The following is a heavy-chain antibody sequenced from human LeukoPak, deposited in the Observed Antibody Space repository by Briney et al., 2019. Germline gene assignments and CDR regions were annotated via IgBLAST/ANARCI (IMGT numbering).Heavy chain of an antibody. J-gene: IGHJ6*02. CDR1: GYTFTSCD. D-gene: IGHD3-3*01. Sequence: ASVKVSCKASGYTFTSCDINWVRQGTGQGIEWKGLMNPNNGKTGYATKFQCRVTMTRNISISTAYMELSSLISEDTAVYYCAREGDYDFWSGYYYYYGMDVWGQGTTVTVSS. CDR2: MNPNNGKT. CDR3: AREGDYDFWSGYYYYYGMDV. V-gene: IGHV1-8*01.